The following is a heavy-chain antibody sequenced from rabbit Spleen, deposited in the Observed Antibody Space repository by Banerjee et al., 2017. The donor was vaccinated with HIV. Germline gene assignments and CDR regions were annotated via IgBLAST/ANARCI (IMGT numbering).Heavy chain of an antibody. CDR3: ARDLVGVIGWNFYL. D-gene: IGHD1-1*01. CDR1: GVSFSGSSY. Sequence: QSLEESGGDLVKPGASLTLTCLASGVSFSGSSYMCWVRQAPGKGLEWIACINAATGKPVYATWAKGRFTISRTSSTTVTLRMTSLTAADRATYFCARDLVGVIGWNFYLWGQGTLVTVS. V-gene: IGHV1S40*01. J-gene: IGHJ4*01. CDR2: INAATGKP.